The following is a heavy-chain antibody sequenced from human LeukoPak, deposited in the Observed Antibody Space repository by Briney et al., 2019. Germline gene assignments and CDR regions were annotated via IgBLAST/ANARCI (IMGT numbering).Heavy chain of an antibody. V-gene: IGHV4-31*03. D-gene: IGHD3-3*01. Sequence: SSETLSLTCTVSGGSISSGGYYWSWIRQHPGKGLEWIGYIYYSGSTYYNPSLKSRVTISVDTSKNQFSQKLSSVTAADTAVYYCASSGDFWSGYRSYFDYWGQGTLVTVSS. J-gene: IGHJ4*02. CDR2: IYYSGST. CDR3: ASSGDFWSGYRSYFDY. CDR1: GGSISSGGYY.